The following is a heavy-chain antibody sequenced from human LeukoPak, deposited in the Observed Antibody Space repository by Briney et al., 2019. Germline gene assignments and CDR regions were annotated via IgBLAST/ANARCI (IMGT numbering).Heavy chain of an antibody. D-gene: IGHD2/OR15-2a*01. CDR3: AKNRGAPL. V-gene: IGHV3-23*01. CDR2: INGSGGST. Sequence: GGSLRLSCAASAFTFSSYAMSWVRQAPGKGLEWVSDINGSGGSTYYADSVKGRFTISRDNSKNTLYLQMNSLRAEDTAIYYCAKNRGAPLWGQGTLVTVSS. J-gene: IGHJ4*02. CDR1: AFTFSSYA.